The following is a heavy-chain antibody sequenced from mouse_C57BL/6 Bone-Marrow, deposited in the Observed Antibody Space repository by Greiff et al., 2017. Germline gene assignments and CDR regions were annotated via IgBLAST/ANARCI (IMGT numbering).Heavy chain of an antibody. V-gene: IGHV5-12*01. CDR2: ISNGGGST. J-gene: IGHJ2*01. CDR3: ARHGNYFDY. D-gene: IGHD1-1*02. Sequence: EVQLVESGGGLVQPGGSLKLSCAASGFTFSDYYMYWVRQTPETRLEWVAYISNGGGSTYYPDTVKGRFTISRDNAKNTLYLQMSRLKSEDTAMYYCARHGNYFDYWGQGTTRTVSS. CDR1: GFTFSDYY.